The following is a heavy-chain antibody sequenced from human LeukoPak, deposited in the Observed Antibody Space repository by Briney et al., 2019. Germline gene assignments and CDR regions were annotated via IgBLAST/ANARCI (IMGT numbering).Heavy chain of an antibody. CDR1: GGTFSSYA. CDR2: IIPIFGTA. D-gene: IGHD1-7*01. CDR3: ARQGNWNYGWFDP. V-gene: IGHV1-69*13. J-gene: IGHJ5*02. Sequence: VKVSCKASGGTFSSYAISWVRQAPGQGLERMGGIIPIFGTANYAQKFQGRVTITADESTSTAYMELSSLRSEDTAVYYCARQGNWNYGWFDPWGQGTLVTVSS.